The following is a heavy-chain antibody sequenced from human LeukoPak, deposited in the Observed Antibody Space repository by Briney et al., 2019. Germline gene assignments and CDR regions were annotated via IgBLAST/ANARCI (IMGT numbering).Heavy chain of an antibody. D-gene: IGHD5-18*01. CDR2: INHSGRT. V-gene: IGHV4-34*01. CDR3: ASRGYSYGYRSSDY. Sequence: SETLSLTCAVYGGSFSGYYWSWIRQPPGKGLEWIGEINHSGRTNYNPSLKSRVTISVDTSKNQFSLKLSSVTAADTAVYYCASRGYSYGYRSSDYWGQGTLVTVSS. CDR1: GGSFSGYY. J-gene: IGHJ4*02.